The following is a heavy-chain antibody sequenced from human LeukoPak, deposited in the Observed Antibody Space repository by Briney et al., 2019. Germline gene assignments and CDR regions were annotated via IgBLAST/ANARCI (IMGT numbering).Heavy chain of an antibody. D-gene: IGHD6-19*01. V-gene: IGHV3-23*01. J-gene: IGHJ4*02. CDR2: ISAAGGST. CDR1: GFTFSSYA. CDR3: AKGSSAWYWIDY. Sequence: PGGSLRLSCAASGFTFSSYAMSWVRQAPGKGLEWVSTISAAGGSTHYADSVKGRFTISRDNSKNTLYLQMNSLRAEDTAVYYCAKGSSAWYWIDYWGQGTLVTVSS.